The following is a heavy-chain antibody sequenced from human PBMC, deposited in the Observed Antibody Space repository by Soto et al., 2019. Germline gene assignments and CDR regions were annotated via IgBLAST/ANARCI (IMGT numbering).Heavy chain of an antibody. V-gene: IGHV3-72*01. J-gene: IGHJ4*02. CDR3: VRDLGENYADNFDH. CDR2: SRNKANSYTA. CDR1: GFAFSDHY. D-gene: IGHD1-7*01. Sequence: PGGSLRLSCTGSGFAFSDHYMDWVRQAPGKGLEWVGRSRNKANSYTADYAASVKGRFIISRDESKNSLNLQMSSLKTEDTAVYYCVRDLGENYADNFDHWGQGTPVTVSS.